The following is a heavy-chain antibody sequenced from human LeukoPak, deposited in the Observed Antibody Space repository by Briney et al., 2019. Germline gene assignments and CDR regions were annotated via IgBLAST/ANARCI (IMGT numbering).Heavy chain of an antibody. CDR3: AKVVRAGVTTRFDY. J-gene: IGHJ4*02. D-gene: IGHD1-26*01. V-gene: IGHV3-21*01. CDR2: ISSSSSYI. CDR1: GFTFSSYS. Sequence: GGSLRLSCAASGFTFSSYSMNWVRQAPGKGLEWVSSISSSSSYIYYADSVKGRFTISRDNAKNSLYLQMNSLRAEDTAVYYCAKVVRAGVTTRFDYWGQGTLVTVSS.